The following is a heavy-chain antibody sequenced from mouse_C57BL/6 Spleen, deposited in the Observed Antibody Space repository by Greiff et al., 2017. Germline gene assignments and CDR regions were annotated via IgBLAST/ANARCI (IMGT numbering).Heavy chain of an antibody. CDR2: IDPSDSYT. CDR3: ARYYYGSSPSFAY. Sequence: QVQLQQSGAELVMPGASVKLSCKASGYTFTSYWMHWVKQRPGQGLEWIGEIDPSDSYTNYNQKFKGKSTLTVDKSSSTAYMQLSSLTSEDSAVYYCARYYYGSSPSFAYWGQGTLVTVSA. D-gene: IGHD1-1*01. V-gene: IGHV1-69*01. J-gene: IGHJ3*01. CDR1: GYTFTSYW.